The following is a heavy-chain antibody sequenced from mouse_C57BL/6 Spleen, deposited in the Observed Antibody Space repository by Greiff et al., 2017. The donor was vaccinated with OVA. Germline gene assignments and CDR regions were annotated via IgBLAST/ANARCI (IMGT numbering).Heavy chain of an antibody. CDR2: IYPGDGDT. J-gene: IGHJ4*01. D-gene: IGHD1-1*01. CDR3: AVTTVVANPMDY. CDR1: GYAFSSSW. V-gene: IGHV1-82*01. Sequence: VQLQQSGPELVKPGASVKISCKASGYAFSSSWMNWVKQRPGKGLEWIGRIYPGDGDTNYNGKFKGKATLTADKSSSTAYMQLSSLTSEDSAVYFCAVTTVVANPMDYWGQGTSVTVSS.